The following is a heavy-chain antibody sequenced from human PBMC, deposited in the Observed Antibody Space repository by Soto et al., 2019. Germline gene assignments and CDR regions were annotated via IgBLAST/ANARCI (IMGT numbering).Heavy chain of an antibody. CDR3: ASPINTAMSNGYYYYGMDV. V-gene: IGHV1-69*13. CDR1: GGTFSSYA. CDR2: IIPIFGTA. Sequence: GASVKVSCKASGGTFSSYAISWVRQAPGQGLEWMGGIIPIFGTANYAQKFQGRVTITADESTSTAYMELSSLRSEDTAVYYCASPINTAMSNGYYYYGMDVWGQGTTVTVSS. D-gene: IGHD5-18*01. J-gene: IGHJ6*02.